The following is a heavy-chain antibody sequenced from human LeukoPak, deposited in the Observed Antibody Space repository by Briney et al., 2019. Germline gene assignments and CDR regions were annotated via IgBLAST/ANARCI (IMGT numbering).Heavy chain of an antibody. CDR3: ARTHDSSGYYFDY. D-gene: IGHD3-22*01. CDR2: IYHSGST. J-gene: IGHJ4*02. V-gene: IGHV4-30-2*01. CDR1: GGSISSGGYS. Sequence: SETLSLTCAVSGGSISSGGYSWSWIRQPPGKGLEWIGYIYHSGSTYYNPSLKSRVTISVDRSKNQFSLKLSSVTAADTAVYYCARTHDSSGYYFDYWGQGTLVTVSS.